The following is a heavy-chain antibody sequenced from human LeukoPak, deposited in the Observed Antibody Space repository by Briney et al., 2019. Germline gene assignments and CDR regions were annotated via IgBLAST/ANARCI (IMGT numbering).Heavy chain of an antibody. CDR1: GGSIGSTTYY. V-gene: IGHV4-39*01. J-gene: IGHJ3*02. CDR2: IYYSGST. Sequence: SETLSLTCTVSGGSIGSTTYYWGWIRQPPGKELECIGSIYYSGSTYYNPSLKSRVTISLDTSKNQFSLKLSSVTAADTAVYYCARHKQSGTYYDAFDIWGQGTMATVSS. CDR3: ARHKQSGTYYDAFDI. D-gene: IGHD1-26*01.